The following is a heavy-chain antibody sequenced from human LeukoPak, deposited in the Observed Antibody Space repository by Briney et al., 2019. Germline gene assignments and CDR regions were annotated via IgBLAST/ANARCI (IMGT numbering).Heavy chain of an antibody. CDR2: IKQDGSEK. Sequence: GGSLRLSCAASGFTFSTYWMTWVRQAPGKGLEWVANIKQDGSEKYDVDSVKGRFTISRDNAKNSLYLQMNSLRAEDTAVYYCARDRNTDFWSGYYTNYFDYWGQGTLVTVSS. D-gene: IGHD3-3*01. CDR1: GFTFSTYW. J-gene: IGHJ4*02. V-gene: IGHV3-7*01. CDR3: ARDRNTDFWSGYYTNYFDY.